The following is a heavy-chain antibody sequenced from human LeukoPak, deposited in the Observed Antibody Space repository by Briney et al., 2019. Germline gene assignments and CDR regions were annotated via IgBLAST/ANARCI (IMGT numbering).Heavy chain of an antibody. V-gene: IGHV4-34*01. CDR1: GGSFSGYY. Sequence: SETLSLTCAVYGGSFSGYYWSWIRQPPGKGLEWIGEINHSGSTNYNPSLKSRVTMSVDTSKNQFSLKLSSVTAADTAVYYCARDERDNWKGFDYWGQGTLVTVSS. CDR3: ARDERDNWKGFDY. D-gene: IGHD1-20*01. CDR2: INHSGST. J-gene: IGHJ4*02.